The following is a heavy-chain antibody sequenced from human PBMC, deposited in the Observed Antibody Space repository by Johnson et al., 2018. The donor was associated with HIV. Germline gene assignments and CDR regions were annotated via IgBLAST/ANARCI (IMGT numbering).Heavy chain of an antibody. V-gene: IGHV3-30*14. J-gene: IGHJ3*02. D-gene: IGHD4-17*01. CDR2: ISYDGSNK. CDR1: GFTFSSYA. CDR3: AKGADYADYEGAFDI. Sequence: QVQLVESGGGVVQPGRSLRLSCAASGFTFSSYAMHWVRQAPGKGLEWVAVISYDGSNKYYADSVKGRFTISRDNSKNTLYLQMNSLRVEDTAVYYCAKGADYADYEGAFDIWGQGTMVTVSS.